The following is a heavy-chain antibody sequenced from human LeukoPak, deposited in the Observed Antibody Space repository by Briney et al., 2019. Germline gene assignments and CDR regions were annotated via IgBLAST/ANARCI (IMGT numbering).Heavy chain of an antibody. J-gene: IGHJ4*02. CDR3: AKRPSDYGDYVSYFDY. Sequence: GGSLRLSCAASGLSFISYGMQWVRQAPGKGLEWVGVISDDGRRKDYADSVKGRFTISRDNSKDTLYLQMNSLRAEDTAVYYCAKRPSDYGDYVSYFDYWGQGTLVTVSS. V-gene: IGHV3-30*18. CDR1: GLSFISYG. CDR2: ISDDGRRK. D-gene: IGHD4-17*01.